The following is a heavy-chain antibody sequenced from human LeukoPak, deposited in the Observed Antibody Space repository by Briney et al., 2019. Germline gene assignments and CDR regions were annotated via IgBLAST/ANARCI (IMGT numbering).Heavy chain of an antibody. CDR1: GGSFSGYY. CDR2: INHSGST. J-gene: IGHJ6*03. Sequence: SETLSLTCAVYGGSFSGYYWSWIRQPPGKGLEWIGEINHSGSTNYSPSLNTRVVMSVDMSKNHFSLKLMSVTAADTAVHYCARDRGSTSEGYYYYMDVWGRGTTVTISS. V-gene: IGHV4-34*01. CDR3: ARDRGSTSEGYYYYMDV. D-gene: IGHD2-2*01.